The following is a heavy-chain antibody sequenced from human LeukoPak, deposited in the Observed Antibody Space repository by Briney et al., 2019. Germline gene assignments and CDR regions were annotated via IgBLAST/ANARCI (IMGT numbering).Heavy chain of an antibody. V-gene: IGHV3-23*01. CDR1: GFTFSTYA. J-gene: IGHJ5*02. D-gene: IGHD3-10*01. Sequence: GGSLRLSCAASGFTFSTYAMSWVRQAPGKGLEWVSTITHTGADTYYADSVKGRFTTSRDNSRNTLYLRMNSLRPEDTAIYYCAKSLINMIRGGFDPWGQGTLVTVSS. CDR2: ITHTGADT. CDR3: AKSLINMIRGGFDP.